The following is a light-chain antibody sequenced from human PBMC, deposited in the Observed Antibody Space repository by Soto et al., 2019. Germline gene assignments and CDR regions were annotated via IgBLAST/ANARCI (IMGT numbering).Light chain of an antibody. J-gene: IGKJ4*01. CDR3: EQYDDWPLT. CDR1: QRVSND. Sequence: DIVMTQSPATLSVSPGERATLSCRASQRVSNDLAWYQQKPGQAPRLLIYGASTRATGIPARFSGSGSGTEFTLTISNLQSEDFAVYYCEQYDDWPLTFGGGTKVDIK. V-gene: IGKV3D-15*01. CDR2: GAS.